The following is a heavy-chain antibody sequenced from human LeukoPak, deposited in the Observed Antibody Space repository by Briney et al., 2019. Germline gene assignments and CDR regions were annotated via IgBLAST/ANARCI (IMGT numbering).Heavy chain of an antibody. CDR2: IYHSGST. J-gene: IGHJ4*02. CDR3: ARGGNYYDGSCYVDY. CDR1: GYSISSGYY. V-gene: IGHV4-38-2*02. D-gene: IGHD3-22*01. Sequence: AETLSLTCTVSGYSISSGYYWGWIRQPPGKGLDWVGSIYHSGSTYYNPSLKSRVTISVDTSKNQFSLKLTSVTAADTAVYYCARGGNYYDGSCYVDYWGQGTLVTVSS.